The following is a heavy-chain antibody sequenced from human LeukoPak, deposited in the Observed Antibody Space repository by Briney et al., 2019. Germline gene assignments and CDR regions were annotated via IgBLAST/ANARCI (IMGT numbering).Heavy chain of an antibody. Sequence: GGSLRLSCAASGFTFSSYGMNWVRQAPGKGLEWVSGIGGRDGVTTYYTSSVKGRFTISRDNAKNSLYLQMNSLGAEDTALYHCARESRSAFDIWGQGTMVTVSA. CDR3: ARESRSAFDI. V-gene: IGHV3-23*01. CDR2: IGGRDGVTT. CDR1: GFTFSSYG. D-gene: IGHD1-14*01. J-gene: IGHJ3*02.